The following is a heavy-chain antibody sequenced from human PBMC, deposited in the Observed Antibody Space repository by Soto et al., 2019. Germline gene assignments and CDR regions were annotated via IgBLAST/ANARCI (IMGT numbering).Heavy chain of an antibody. CDR2: INAGNGNT. D-gene: IGHD6-19*01. Sequence: GASVKVSCKASGYTFTSYAMHWVRQAPGQRLEWMGWINAGNGNTKYSQKFQGRVTITRDTSASTAYMELSSLRSEDTAVYYCARAFSSRSIAVAGTFDYWGPGTLVTVSS. CDR1: GYTFTSYA. J-gene: IGHJ4*02. CDR3: ARAFSSRSIAVAGTFDY. V-gene: IGHV1-3*01.